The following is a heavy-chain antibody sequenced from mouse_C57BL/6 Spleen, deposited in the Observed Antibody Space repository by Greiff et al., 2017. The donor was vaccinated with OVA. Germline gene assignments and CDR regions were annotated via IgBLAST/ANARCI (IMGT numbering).Heavy chain of an antibody. V-gene: IGHV5-17*01. CDR3: ARSNIYYYGSTYYFDY. Sequence: DVMLVESGGGLVKPGGSLKLSCAASGFTFSDYGMHWVRQAPEKGLEWVAYISSGSSTIYYADTVKGRFTISRDNAKNTLFLQMTSLRSEDTAMYYCARSNIYYYGSTYYFDYWGQGTTLTVSS. CDR1: GFTFSDYG. D-gene: IGHD1-1*01. CDR2: ISSGSSTI. J-gene: IGHJ2*01.